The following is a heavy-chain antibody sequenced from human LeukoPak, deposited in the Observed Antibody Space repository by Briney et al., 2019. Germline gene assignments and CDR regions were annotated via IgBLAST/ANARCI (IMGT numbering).Heavy chain of an antibody. CDR1: GYTFTGYY. CDR2: MNPNSGDT. CDR3: ARSGFGSGISFDL. D-gene: IGHD3-10*01. V-gene: IGHV1-8*02. J-gene: IGHJ5*02. Sequence: GASVKVSCKASGYTFTGYYMHWVRQATGQGLEWMGWMNPNSGDTGYPQKFQGRVTMTRDTSITTAYMELSSLRSDDTAVYYCARSGFGSGISFDLWGQGTLVTVSS.